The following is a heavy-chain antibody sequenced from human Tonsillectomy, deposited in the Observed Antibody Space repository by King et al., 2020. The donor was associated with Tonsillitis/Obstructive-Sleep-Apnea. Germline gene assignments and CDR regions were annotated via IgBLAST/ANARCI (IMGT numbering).Heavy chain of an antibody. CDR1: GYTFTSYA. J-gene: IGHJ4*02. Sequence: VQLVQSGAEVKKPGASVKVSCKASGYTFTSYAMHWVRQAPGQRLEWMGWINAGKGNTKYSQKFQGRVTITRDTSASTAYMELSSLRSEDTAVYYCASKYYDFWSGLPGDYWGQGTLVTVSS. D-gene: IGHD3-3*01. V-gene: IGHV1-3*01. CDR2: INAGKGNT. CDR3: ASKYYDFWSGLPGDY.